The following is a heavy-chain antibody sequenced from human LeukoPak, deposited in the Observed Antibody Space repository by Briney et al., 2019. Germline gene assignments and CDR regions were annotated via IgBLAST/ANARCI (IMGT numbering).Heavy chain of an antibody. CDR3: AAQGYSYVGYFDY. Sequence: SGGSLRLSCAASGFTFSSYWMSWVRQAPGKGLEWVANIKHDGSEKYYVDSVKGRFTISRDNSKNTLYLQMNSLRAEDTAVYYCAAQGYSYVGYFDYWGQGTLVTVSS. V-gene: IGHV3-7*03. D-gene: IGHD5-18*01. J-gene: IGHJ4*02. CDR1: GFTFSSYW. CDR2: IKHDGSEK.